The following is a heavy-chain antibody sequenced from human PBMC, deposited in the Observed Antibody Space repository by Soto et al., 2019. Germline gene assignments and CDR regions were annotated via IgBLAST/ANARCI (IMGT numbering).Heavy chain of an antibody. CDR3: ARGRSSSWYYWFDS. V-gene: IGHV3-13*04. Sequence: PGGSLRLSCAASGLTFSTYDVHWVRQVTGKGLEWVSGIGSGGDTYYLDSVKGRFTISRENPKNFLYLQMNSLRAGDTAVYYCARGRSSSWYYWFDSWGQGTLVTVSS. J-gene: IGHJ5*01. CDR2: IGSGGDT. D-gene: IGHD6-13*01. CDR1: GLTFSTYD.